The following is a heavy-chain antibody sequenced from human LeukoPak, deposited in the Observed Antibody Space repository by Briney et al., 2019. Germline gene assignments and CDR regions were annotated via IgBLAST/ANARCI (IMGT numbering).Heavy chain of an antibody. D-gene: IGHD3-10*01. CDR3: TFLVREPQH. CDR1: GFAFSQYY. V-gene: IGHV3-7*01. J-gene: IGHJ1*01. Sequence: PGGSLRLSCAVSGFAFSQYYMGWVRQAPGKGLESVAIIASDGSYTAYVDSVKGRLTISRDNAKNSLYLQMSSLTAEDTAIYFCTFLVREPQHWGRGTLVTVSS. CDR2: IASDGSYT.